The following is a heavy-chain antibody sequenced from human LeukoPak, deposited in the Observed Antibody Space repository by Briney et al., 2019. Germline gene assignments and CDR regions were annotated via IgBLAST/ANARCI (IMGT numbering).Heavy chain of an antibody. V-gene: IGHV5-51*01. Sequence: PGESLQISCQGSGSSFTSYWIGWVRQLPGKGLEWMGIIYPGDSDTRYSPSFQGRVTISADKSISTAYLQWSSLKASDTAMYYCARHFQTGGGQKLAYCGGDCWGYYYYGMDVWGQGTTVTVSS. CDR3: ARHFQTGGGQKLAYCGGDCWGYYYYGMDV. CDR2: IYPGDSDT. CDR1: GSSFTSYW. D-gene: IGHD2-21*02. J-gene: IGHJ6*02.